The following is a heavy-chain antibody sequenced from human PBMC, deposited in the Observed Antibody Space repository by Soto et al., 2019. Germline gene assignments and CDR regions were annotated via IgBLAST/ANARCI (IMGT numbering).Heavy chain of an antibody. CDR3: ATVYYDYVWGSYRSTSGSYFDY. D-gene: IGHD3-16*02. CDR1: GYTLTELS. CDR2: FDPEDGET. J-gene: IGHJ4*02. V-gene: IGHV1-24*01. Sequence: SVKLSCKISGYTLTELSMHWVRQAPGKGLEWMGGFDPEDGETIYAQKFQGRVTMTEDTSTDTAYMELSSLRSEDTAVYYCATVYYDYVWGSYRSTSGSYFDYWGQGTLVTVSS.